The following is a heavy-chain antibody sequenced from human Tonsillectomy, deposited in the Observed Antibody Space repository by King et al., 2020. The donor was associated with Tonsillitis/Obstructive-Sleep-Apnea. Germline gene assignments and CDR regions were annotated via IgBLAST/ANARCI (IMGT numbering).Heavy chain of an antibody. J-gene: IGHJ5*02. CDR1: GYTFTSYG. CDR2: ISAYNGNT. CDR3: ATTKEETYYYDSSGYYLGAWFDP. V-gene: IGHV1-18*01. Sequence: VQLVESGAEVKKSGASVKVSCKASGYTFTSYGISWVRQAPGQGLEWMGWISAYNGNTNYAQKFQGRVTMTTDTYTSTAYMELRSLRSDDTAVYYCATTKEETYYYDSSGYYLGAWFDPWGQGTLVTVSS. D-gene: IGHD3-22*01.